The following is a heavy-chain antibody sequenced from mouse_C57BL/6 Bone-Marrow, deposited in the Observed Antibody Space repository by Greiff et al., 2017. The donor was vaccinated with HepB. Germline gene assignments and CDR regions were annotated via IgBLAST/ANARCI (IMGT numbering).Heavy chain of an antibody. V-gene: IGHV1-81*01. CDR3: ARGGRLRLLDDY. CDR1: GYTFTSYG. D-gene: IGHD2-4*01. J-gene: IGHJ2*01. CDR2: IYPRSGNT. Sequence: QVQLQQSGAELARPGASVKLSCKASGYTFTSYGISWVKQRTGQGLEWIGEIYPRSGNTYYNEKFKGKATLTADKSASTAYMELRSLTSEDSAVYFCARGGRLRLLDDYWGQGTTLTVSS.